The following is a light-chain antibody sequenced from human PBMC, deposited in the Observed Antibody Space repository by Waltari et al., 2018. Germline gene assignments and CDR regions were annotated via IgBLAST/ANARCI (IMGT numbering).Light chain of an antibody. J-gene: IGLJ1*01. CDR3: CSYAGESTYV. V-gene: IGLV2-23*01. CDR1: SSDVGNYSL. CDR2: EDT. Sequence: QSALTQPASVSGSPGQSITISCTGTSSDVGNYSLVSWYQQRPGEAPKLIIYEDTKRPSGVSNRFAGSKSGDTASLTSSGLQAEDEADYHCCSYAGESTYVFGTGTKVTVL.